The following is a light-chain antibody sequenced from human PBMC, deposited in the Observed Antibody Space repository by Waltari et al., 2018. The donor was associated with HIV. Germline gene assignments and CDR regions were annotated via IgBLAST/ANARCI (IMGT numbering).Light chain of an antibody. CDR2: AAS. J-gene: IGKJ4*01. CDR1: QGVSKY. V-gene: IGKV1-27*01. Sequence: DIQMTQSPSPLSASIGDRVTITCRASQGVSKYFAWYQQKPGNPPKLLIYAASTLQSGVPSRFSGSGSGTDFTLSISSLQPEDVATYYCQKYNSVPLTFGGGTKVEI. CDR3: QKYNSVPLT.